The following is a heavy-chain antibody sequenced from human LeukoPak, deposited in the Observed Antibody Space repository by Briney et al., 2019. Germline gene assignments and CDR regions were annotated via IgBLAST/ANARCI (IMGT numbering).Heavy chain of an antibody. CDR1: GGSFSGYY. V-gene: IGHV4-34*01. Sequence: SETLSLTCDVYGGSFSGYYWSWIRQPPGKGLEWIGEINHSGSTNYNPSLKSRVTISVDTSKNQFSLKLSSVTAADTGVYYCARESSGWYSIDYWGQGTLVTVSS. D-gene: IGHD6-19*01. J-gene: IGHJ4*02. CDR3: ARESSGWYSIDY. CDR2: INHSGST.